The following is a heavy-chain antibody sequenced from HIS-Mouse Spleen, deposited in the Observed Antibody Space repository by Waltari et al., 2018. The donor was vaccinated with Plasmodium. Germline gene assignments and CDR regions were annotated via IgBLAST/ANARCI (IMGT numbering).Heavy chain of an antibody. Sequence: QLQLQESGPGLVKPSETLSLTCTVSGGSISSISYYLVWCRQPPGTGLEWIGSIYYSGSTYYNPSLKSRVTISVDTSKNQFSLKLSSVTAADTAVYYCARDRITGTSYFDYWGQGTLVTVSS. CDR3: ARDRITGTSYFDY. D-gene: IGHD1-7*01. V-gene: IGHV4-39*07. J-gene: IGHJ4*02. CDR1: GGSISSISYY. CDR2: IYYSGST.